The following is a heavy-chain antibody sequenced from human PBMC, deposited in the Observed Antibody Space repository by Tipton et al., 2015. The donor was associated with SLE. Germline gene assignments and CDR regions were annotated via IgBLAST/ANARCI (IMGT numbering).Heavy chain of an antibody. V-gene: IGHV3-9*01. J-gene: IGHJ5*02. D-gene: IGHD1-26*01. CDR1: GFTFTTYS. Sequence: VQLVQSGGGLVKPGGSLTLSCAASGFTFTTYSMNWVRQAPGKGLEWVSGISWNSGSIAHADSVKGRFTISRDNAKNSLFLQMNSLRAEDTALYYCAKGFLVGPEADWFDPWGQGTLVTVSS. CDR3: AKGFLVGPEADWFDP. CDR2: ISWNSGSI.